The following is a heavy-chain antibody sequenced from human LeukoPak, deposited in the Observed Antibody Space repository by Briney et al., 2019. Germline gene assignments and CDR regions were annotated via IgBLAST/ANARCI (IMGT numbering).Heavy chain of an antibody. J-gene: IGHJ4*02. Sequence: SVKVSCTASGGTFSSYAISWVRQAPGQGLEWMGGIIPIFGTANYAQKLQGRVTMITDTSTSTAYMELRSLRSDDTAVYYCARVSREWELDYWGQGTLVTVSS. V-gene: IGHV1-69*05. CDR3: ARVSREWELDY. CDR2: IIPIFGTA. CDR1: GGTFSSYA. D-gene: IGHD1-26*01.